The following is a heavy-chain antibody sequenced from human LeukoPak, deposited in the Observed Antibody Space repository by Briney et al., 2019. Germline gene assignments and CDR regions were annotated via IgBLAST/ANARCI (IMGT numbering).Heavy chain of an antibody. J-gene: IGHJ5*01. V-gene: IGHV3-21*01. CDR1: GFISSVYS. Sequence: PGGSLRLSCAASGFISSVYSMNWVRQAPGKGLEWVSSISGGSNYIYYADSLKGRFTISRDNAKNSLYLHMNSLRAEDTAVYYCVRDHLLIDDKSNWFDSWGQGTLVTVSS. CDR3: VRDHLLIDDKSNWFDS. CDR2: ISGGSNYI. D-gene: IGHD2-15*01.